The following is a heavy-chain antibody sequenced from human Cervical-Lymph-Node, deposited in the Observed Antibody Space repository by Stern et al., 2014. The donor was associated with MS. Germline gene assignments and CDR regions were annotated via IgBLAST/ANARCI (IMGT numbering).Heavy chain of an antibody. J-gene: IGHJ4*02. CDR1: GYTFTTYW. V-gene: IGHV5-51*01. Sequence: EMQLVESGAEVKKPGESLRISCEASGYTFTTYWIGWVRQMPGKGLEWLGIIYPGDSDTRYSPSFQGQITISADKSISTAYLQWSSLKASDTAMYYCARVDTGMVTPFDYWGQGTLVTVSS. CDR3: ARVDTGMVTPFDY. D-gene: IGHD5-18*01. CDR2: IYPGDSDT.